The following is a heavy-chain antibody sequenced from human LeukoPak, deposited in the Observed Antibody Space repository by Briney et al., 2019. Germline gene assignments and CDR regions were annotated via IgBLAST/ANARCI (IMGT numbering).Heavy chain of an antibody. CDR3: ARASLGSGNYGRYSDD. J-gene: IGHJ4*02. Sequence: SQTLSLTCTASGDSISSGTYYWIWIRQPAGKGLEWIGRIYTSGSTNYNPSLKSRVTISVDTSKNQFSLKLSSVTAADTAVYYCARASLGSGNYGRYSDDWGQGTLVTVSS. CDR2: IYTSGST. CDR1: GDSISSGTYY. D-gene: IGHD3-10*01. V-gene: IGHV4-61*02.